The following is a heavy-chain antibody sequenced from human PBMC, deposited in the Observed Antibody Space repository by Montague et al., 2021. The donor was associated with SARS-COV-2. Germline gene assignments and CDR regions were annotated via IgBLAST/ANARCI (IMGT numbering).Heavy chain of an antibody. V-gene: IGHV3-15*05. Sequence: SLSLSCAASGFSFKNAWMSWVRQAPGKGLEWVGRIKSSTDGGTVDYAEALQDRFTISRDDSTNTLYLQMNGLKAGDTAIYYCCVRGLGAATDEAFDLWGPGTMVTVSS. CDR2: IKSSTDGGTV. CDR1: GFSFKNAW. J-gene: IGHJ3*01. D-gene: IGHD2-15*01. CDR3: CVRGLGAATDEAFDL.